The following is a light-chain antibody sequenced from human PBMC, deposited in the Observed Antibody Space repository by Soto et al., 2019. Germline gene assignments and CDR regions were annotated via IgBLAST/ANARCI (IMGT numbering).Light chain of an antibody. CDR2: GAS. CDR3: QQRSSWPLT. V-gene: IGKV3D-11*03. Sequence: EILMTQSPSTLAVSPGERATLSCRASQSVSINLDWYQQKPGQAPRLLIYGASSRATGIPARFSGSGSGTDFTLTISSLEPEDSEVYYCQQRSSWPLTFGGGTKVDIK. CDR1: QSVSIN. J-gene: IGKJ4*01.